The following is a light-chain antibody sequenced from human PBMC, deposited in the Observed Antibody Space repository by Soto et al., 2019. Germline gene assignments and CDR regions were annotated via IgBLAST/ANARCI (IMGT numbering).Light chain of an antibody. CDR3: QQSYSTPWT. J-gene: IGKJ1*01. CDR2: AAS. V-gene: IGKV1-39*01. Sequence: EIQMTQSPSPLSASLGDRLTINSNASQSISSWLAWYQQKPGKAPKLLIYAASNLQSGVPSRFSGSGYGTDVNLTISSLQTEDFATYYCQQSYSTPWTFGQGTKVDIK. CDR1: QSISSW.